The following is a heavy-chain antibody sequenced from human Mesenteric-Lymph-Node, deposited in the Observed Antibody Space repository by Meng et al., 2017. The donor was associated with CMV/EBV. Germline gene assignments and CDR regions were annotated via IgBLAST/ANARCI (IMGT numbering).Heavy chain of an antibody. CDR1: GYTFIDYY. J-gene: IGHJ4*02. Sequence: QAQLVQSGAEVKKPGASARVSCKASGYTFIDYYINWVRQAPGQGLEWMGRINPKTGGRSYAQNLQGRVTMTRDTSINTDYMEVNRLNSDDTAMYYCARDRDTDWYSPFDYWGPGTLVTVSS. CDR3: ARDRDTDWYSPFDY. V-gene: IGHV1-2*06. D-gene: IGHD3-9*01. CDR2: INPKTGGR.